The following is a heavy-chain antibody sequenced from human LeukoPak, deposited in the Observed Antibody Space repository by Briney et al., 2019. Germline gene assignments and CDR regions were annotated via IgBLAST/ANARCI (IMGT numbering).Heavy chain of an antibody. D-gene: IGHD3-22*01. Sequence: GGSLRLSCAASGFTFSIYAMSWVRQAPGKGLQWVSSITSRGESTWYVDSVKGRFTITRDNSENTLYLQMHSLRAEDTAVYYCARDRPNYYGSDGHYYRRDGDYWGRGTLISVSS. CDR3: ARDRPNYYGSDGHYYRRDGDY. V-gene: IGHV3-23*01. CDR2: ITSRGEST. CDR1: GFTFSIYA. J-gene: IGHJ4*02.